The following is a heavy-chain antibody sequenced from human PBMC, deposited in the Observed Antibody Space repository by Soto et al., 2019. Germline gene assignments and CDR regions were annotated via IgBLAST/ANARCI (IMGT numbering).Heavy chain of an antibody. CDR1: GFTFDDYA. CDR2: ISWNSGSI. Sequence: EVQLVESGGGLVQPGRSLRLSCAASGFTFDDYAMHWVRQAPGKGLEWVSGISWNSGSIGYADSVKGRFTISRDNAKNSLYLQMNSLRAEDTALYYCAKDMGDGYSHAEYFQHWGQGTLVTVSS. V-gene: IGHV3-9*01. J-gene: IGHJ1*01. CDR3: AKDMGDGYSHAEYFQH. D-gene: IGHD5-18*01.